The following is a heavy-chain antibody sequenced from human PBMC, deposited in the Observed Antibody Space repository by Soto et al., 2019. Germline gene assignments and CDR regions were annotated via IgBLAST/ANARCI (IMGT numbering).Heavy chain of an antibody. CDR2: ISSGSSNI. CDR1: GFAFRSYN. Sequence: GGSLRLSCAASGFAFRSYNMNCVRQAPGKGLEWVASISSGSSNIYYADSVKGRFTISRDNAKNSLFLQMDSLRAEDSAVYYCESATVVAAPFAFWGQGTFVTVSS. D-gene: IGHD2-15*01. J-gene: IGHJ4*02. V-gene: IGHV3-21*01. CDR3: ESATVVAAPFAF.